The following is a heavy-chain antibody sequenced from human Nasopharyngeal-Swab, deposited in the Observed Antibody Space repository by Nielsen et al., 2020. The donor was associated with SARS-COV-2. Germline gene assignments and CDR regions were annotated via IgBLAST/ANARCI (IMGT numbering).Heavy chain of an antibody. J-gene: IGHJ4*02. CDR2: IPTDDNPT. CDR1: GFTLSNFV. Sequence: GESLKISCVASGFTLSNFVMHWVRQVPGEGLVWVSRIPTDDNPTTYADSVKGRFTISRDDARNTLYLQMNSLRAEDTAVYYCARDLPDIVVVVAATPGTIDYWGQGTLVTVSS. V-gene: IGHV3-74*01. CDR3: ARDLPDIVVVVAATPGTIDY. D-gene: IGHD2-15*01.